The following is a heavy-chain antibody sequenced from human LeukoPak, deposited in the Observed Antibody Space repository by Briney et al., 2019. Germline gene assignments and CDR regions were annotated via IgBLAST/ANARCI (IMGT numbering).Heavy chain of an antibody. J-gene: IGHJ6*03. Sequence: GGSLRLSCAASRFTFSSYGMHWVRQAPGKGLEWVAVIWYDGSNKYYADSVKGRFTISRDNSKNTLYLQMNSLRAEDTAVYYCAKGERSTSLYYYYYYMDVWGKGTTVTVSS. CDR1: RFTFSSYG. CDR3: AKGERSTSLYYYYYYMDV. V-gene: IGHV3-33*06. CDR2: IWYDGSNK. D-gene: IGHD2-2*01.